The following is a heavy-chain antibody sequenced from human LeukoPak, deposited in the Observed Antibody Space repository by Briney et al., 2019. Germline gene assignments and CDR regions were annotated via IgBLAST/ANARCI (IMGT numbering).Heavy chain of an antibody. Sequence: ASVKVSCKASGYIFSNYGITWVRQAPGQGLEWMGWISAYNGNTNYAQKLQGRVTMTTDTSTSTAYMELRSLRSDDTAVYYCARDWVSDIVVVPAAIRAFDIWGQGTMVTVSS. V-gene: IGHV1-18*01. CDR1: GYIFSNYG. D-gene: IGHD2-2*01. J-gene: IGHJ3*02. CDR2: ISAYNGNT. CDR3: ARDWVSDIVVVPAAIRAFDI.